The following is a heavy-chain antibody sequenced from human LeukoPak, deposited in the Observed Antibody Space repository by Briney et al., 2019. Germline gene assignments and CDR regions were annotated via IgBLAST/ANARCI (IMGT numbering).Heavy chain of an antibody. D-gene: IGHD3-10*01. CDR2: TYYRSKWYN. Sequence: SQTLSLTCAISGDSVSSYSAAWNWIRQSPSRGLEWLGRTYYRSKWYNDYAVAVKSRITNNPNTSKNQFSLQINSVTPEDTGVYACARVNYGFDYWGQGTLVTVSS. CDR1: GDSVSSYSAA. V-gene: IGHV6-1*01. CDR3: ARVNYGFDY. J-gene: IGHJ4*02.